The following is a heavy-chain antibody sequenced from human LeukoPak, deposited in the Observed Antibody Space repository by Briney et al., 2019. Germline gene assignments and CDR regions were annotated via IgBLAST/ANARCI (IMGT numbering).Heavy chain of an antibody. D-gene: IGHD4-23*01. Sequence: PSETLSLTCSVSGGSISSGNYYWNWIRQPPGKGLAWIGYIYYSGSTNYNPSLKSRVTISVDTSKNQFSLNLRSVTAADTAVYYCARERTTVVTRGPFDPWGQGTLVTVSS. CDR3: ARERTTVVTRGPFDP. J-gene: IGHJ5*02. CDR1: GGSISSGNYY. V-gene: IGHV4-61*01. CDR2: IYYSGST.